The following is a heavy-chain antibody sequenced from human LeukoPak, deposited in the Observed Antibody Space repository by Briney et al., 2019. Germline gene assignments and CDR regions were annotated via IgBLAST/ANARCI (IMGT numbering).Heavy chain of an antibody. CDR1: GYTFTAYY. D-gene: IGHD3-22*01. V-gene: IGHV1-2*02. CDR2: IDPNSGGT. J-gene: IGHJ4*02. CDR3: ARVMIEGMDLDY. Sequence: ASVKVSCKASGYTFTAYYMHWVRQAPGQGLEWMGWIDPNSGGTNYAQRFQGSVTMTRDTSISTAYMELSRLRSDDTAVYYCARVMIEGMDLDYWGQGTLVTVSS.